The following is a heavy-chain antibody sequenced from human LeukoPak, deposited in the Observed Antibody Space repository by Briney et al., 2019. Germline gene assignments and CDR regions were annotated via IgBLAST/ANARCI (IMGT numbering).Heavy chain of an antibody. CDR2: INWSGGTT. CDR3: ARERFGSDYYLDV. D-gene: IGHD3-10*01. J-gene: IGHJ6*03. CDR1: GFTFDEYG. Sequence: PGGSLRLSCAAPGFTFDEYGMSWVRQAPGKGLEWVSGINWSGGTTVYAESVKGRFTVSRDNAKNSLYLQVNSLRVDDTALYYCARERFGSDYYLDVWGKGTTVTVSS. V-gene: IGHV3-20*04.